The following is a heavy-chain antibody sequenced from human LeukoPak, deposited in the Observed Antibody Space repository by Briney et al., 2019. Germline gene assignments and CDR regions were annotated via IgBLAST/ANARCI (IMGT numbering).Heavy chain of an antibody. D-gene: IGHD2-21*01. Sequence: PGGSLRLSCVASGITISSYAMSWVRQAPGKGLEWVSAISASGGSTHHADSVRGRFTTSRDNSKNTLYLQMNSLRAEDTAGYYCATVTGTCGGYYYGMDGSGQGTTVTVSS. J-gene: IGHJ6*02. CDR1: GITISSYA. V-gene: IGHV3-23*01. CDR2: ISASGGST. CDR3: ATVTGTCGGYYYGMDG.